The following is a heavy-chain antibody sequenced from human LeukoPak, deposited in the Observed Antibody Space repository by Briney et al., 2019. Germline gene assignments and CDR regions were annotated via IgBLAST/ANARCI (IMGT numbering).Heavy chain of an antibody. CDR1: GGTFSSYA. CDR2: IIPIFGTA. CDR3: ARVRVGAYDFEY. V-gene: IGHV1-69*05. D-gene: IGHD3-10*01. Sequence: ASVKVSCKASGGTFSSYAISWVRQAPGQGLEWMGGIIPIFGTANYAQKFQGRVTITTDESTSTAYMELSSLRSEDTAVYYCARVRVGAYDFEYWGQGTLVTVSS. J-gene: IGHJ4*02.